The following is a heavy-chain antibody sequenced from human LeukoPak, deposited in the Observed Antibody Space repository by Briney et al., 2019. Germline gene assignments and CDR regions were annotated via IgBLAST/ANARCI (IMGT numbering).Heavy chain of an antibody. V-gene: IGHV1-24*01. CDR1: GSMFTELS. CDR2: FHPEDGET. CDR3: AIVLAVGVVDWFDP. J-gene: IGHJ5*02. D-gene: IGHD6-19*01. Sequence: ASVKVSCKVSGSMFTELSMHWVRQAPGKRLEWMGGFHPEDGETIYAQKFQGRVTMTEDSSTDTAYMELSSLRSEDTAVYYCAIVLAVGVVDWFDPWGQGTLVTVSS.